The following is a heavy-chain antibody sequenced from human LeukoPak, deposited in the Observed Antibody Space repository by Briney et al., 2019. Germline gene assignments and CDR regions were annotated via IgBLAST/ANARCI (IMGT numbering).Heavy chain of an antibody. CDR3: AKDLGYDYVWGEGNFYDY. V-gene: IGHV3-9*01. Sequence: GGSLRLSCAASGFTFSSYWMSWVRQAPGKGLEWVSGISWNSGSIGYADSVKGRFTISRDNAKNSLYLQMNSLRAEDTAVYYCAKDLGYDYVWGEGNFYDYWGQGTLVTVSS. J-gene: IGHJ4*02. CDR1: GFTFSSYW. D-gene: IGHD3-16*01. CDR2: ISWNSGSI.